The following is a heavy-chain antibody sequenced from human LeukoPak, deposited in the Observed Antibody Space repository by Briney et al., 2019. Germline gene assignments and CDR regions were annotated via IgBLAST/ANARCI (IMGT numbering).Heavy chain of an antibody. V-gene: IGHV3-23*01. CDR1: GFSFSSYA. J-gene: IGHJ4*02. CDR2: ISSSGYTT. D-gene: IGHD2-15*01. Sequence: PGGPLRLSCAASGFSFSSYAMSWVRQAPGKGLEWVSAISSSGYTTYYADSVKGRFSISRDNSKNTVYLQMSSLRGEDTAVYHCAKEYCSGGSCYSGYWGQGALVTVSS. CDR3: AKEYCSGGSCYSGY.